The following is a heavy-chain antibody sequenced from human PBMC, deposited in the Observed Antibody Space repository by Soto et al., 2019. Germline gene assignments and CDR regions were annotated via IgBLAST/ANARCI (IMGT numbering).Heavy chain of an antibody. Sequence: SETLSLTCTVSGGSISSSSYYWGWIRQPPGKGLEWIGSIYYSGSTYYNPSLKSRVTISVDTSKNQFSLKLSSVTAADTAVYYCARVWRRAFDIWGQGKMVTVSS. V-gene: IGHV4-39*01. J-gene: IGHJ3*02. D-gene: IGHD5-12*01. CDR3: ARVWRRAFDI. CDR2: IYYSGST. CDR1: GGSISSSSYY.